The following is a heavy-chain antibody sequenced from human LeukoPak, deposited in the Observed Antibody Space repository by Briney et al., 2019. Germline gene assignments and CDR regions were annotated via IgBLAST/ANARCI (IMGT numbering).Heavy chain of an antibody. Sequence: GGSLRLSCAASGFTFTSYGMHWVRQAPGKGLEWVAVISYDGNNEYYADSVKGRFTISRDNSKNTLYLQMNSLRTEDTAVYYCAEDSLVYCSSTSCHKGYFDYWGQGTPVTVSA. CDR3: AEDSLVYCSSTSCHKGYFDY. J-gene: IGHJ4*02. CDR2: ISYDGNNE. CDR1: GFTFTSYG. D-gene: IGHD2-2*01. V-gene: IGHV3-30*18.